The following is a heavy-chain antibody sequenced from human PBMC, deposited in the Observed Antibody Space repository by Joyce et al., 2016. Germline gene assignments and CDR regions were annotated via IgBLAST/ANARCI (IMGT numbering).Heavy chain of an antibody. Sequence: QLQLQESGPGLVKPSETLSLTCTVSGCSISSRSYYWGWIRQPPGKGLEWIGCIYYSWHAFNTPVLKSRVAISVEASKNQFSLELSSVTAADTAVFYCARDRPHFYGSGSYYDYWGQGTLVTVSS. CDR3: ARDRPHFYGSGSYYDY. V-gene: IGHV4-39*07. CDR2: IYYSWHA. D-gene: IGHD3-10*01. CDR1: GCSISSRSYY. J-gene: IGHJ4*02.